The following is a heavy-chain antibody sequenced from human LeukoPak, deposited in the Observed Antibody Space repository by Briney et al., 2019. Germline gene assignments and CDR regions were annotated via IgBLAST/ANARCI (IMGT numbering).Heavy chain of an antibody. D-gene: IGHD2-21*02. CDR1: EFPFWNYW. J-gene: IGHJ4*02. Sequence: GSLRLSCAASEFPFWNYWMSWIRQPPGKGLEWIGEINHSGSTNYNPSLKSRVTISVDTSKNQFSLRLSSVTAADTAVYYCARGGFYCGGDCYVDYWGQGTLVTVSS. CDR3: ARGGFYCGGDCYVDY. V-gene: IGHV4-34*01. CDR2: INHSGST.